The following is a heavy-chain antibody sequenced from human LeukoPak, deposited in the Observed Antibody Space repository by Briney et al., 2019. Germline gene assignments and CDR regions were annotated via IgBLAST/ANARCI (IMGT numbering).Heavy chain of an antibody. CDR1: GFTFSSYW. Sequence: GGSLRLSCAASGFTFSSYWMAWVRQAPGKGLERVAIIKEDRSEIYYVDSVKGRFTISRDNSKNTLYLQMNSLRAEDTAVYYCARDTLLLDDGYYYYGMDVWGQGTTVTVFS. J-gene: IGHJ6*02. CDR3: ARDTLLLDDGYYYYGMDV. D-gene: IGHD2-15*01. CDR2: IKEDRSEI. V-gene: IGHV3-7*01.